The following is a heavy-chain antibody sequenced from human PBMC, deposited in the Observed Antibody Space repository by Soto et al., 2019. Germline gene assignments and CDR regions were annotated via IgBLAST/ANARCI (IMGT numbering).Heavy chain of an antibody. D-gene: IGHD6-19*01. J-gene: IGHJ4*02. CDR2: IDHSGST. V-gene: IGHV4-4*02. Sequence: QVQLQESGPGLVKPSGTLSLTCAVSGGSISSTNWWNWVRQPPGKGLEWIGEIDHSGSTNYNPSLTSRVTMSVDKPKSRFSLKLSSVTAADTAVYYCVRDSGNGWKDYWGQGTLVTVSS. CDR1: GGSISSTNW. CDR3: VRDSGNGWKDY.